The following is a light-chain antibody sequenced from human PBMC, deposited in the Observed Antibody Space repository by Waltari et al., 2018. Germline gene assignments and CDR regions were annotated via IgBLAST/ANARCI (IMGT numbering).Light chain of an antibody. CDR3: QQYDRWPLT. J-gene: IGKJ4*01. Sequence: VVLTQSPATLSLSPGERATLSCRASQGVSKFLAWLQQKPGQRPRLLVYDVSTRATGIPSRFSGSGPGPEFILTINSLEPEDFAVYYCQQYDRWPLTFGGGTKLEIK. V-gene: IGKV3D-11*01. CDR1: QGVSKF. CDR2: DVS.